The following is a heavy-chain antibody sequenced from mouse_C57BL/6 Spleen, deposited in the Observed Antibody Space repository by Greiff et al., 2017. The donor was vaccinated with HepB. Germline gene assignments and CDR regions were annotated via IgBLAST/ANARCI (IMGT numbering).Heavy chain of an antibody. V-gene: IGHV3-6*01. J-gene: IGHJ1*03. D-gene: IGHD1-1*01. CDR1: GYSITSGYY. CDR3: ARDYGSTYWYFDD. Sequence: EVQVVESGPGLVKPSQSLSLTCSVTGYSITSGYYWNWIRQFPGNKLEWMGYISYDGSNNYNPSLKNRISITRDTSKNQFFLKLNSVTTEDTATYYCARDYGSTYWYFDDWGTGTTVTVSS. CDR2: ISYDGSN.